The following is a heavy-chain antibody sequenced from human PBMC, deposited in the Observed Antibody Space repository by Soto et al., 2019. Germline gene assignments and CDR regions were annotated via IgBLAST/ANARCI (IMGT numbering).Heavy chain of an antibody. D-gene: IGHD3-22*01. Sequence: QVPLVQSGSEVKKPGASVKVSCKASGYTFTNYGISWVRQAPGQGREWMGWISPNNGNTNYAQKLQGRVTMTTDTSTNTAYMELRSLRSDDTAVYYCAREDEYDSSGYFEIFDYWGQGTLVTVSS. CDR1: GYTFTNYG. V-gene: IGHV1-18*01. J-gene: IGHJ4*02. CDR3: AREDEYDSSGYFEIFDY. CDR2: ISPNNGNT.